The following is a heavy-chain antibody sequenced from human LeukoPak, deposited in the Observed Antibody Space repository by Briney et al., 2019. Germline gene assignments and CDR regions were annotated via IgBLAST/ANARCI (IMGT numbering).Heavy chain of an antibody. CDR2: IYYSGST. J-gene: IGHJ4*02. D-gene: IGHD3-16*01. CDR1: GGSISSGGYY. Sequence: SETLSLTCTVSGGSISSGGYYWSWIRQHPGKGLEWIWYIYYSGSTYYNPSLKSRVTISVDTSKNQFSLKLSSVTAADTAVYYCAREDGGAVKYWGQGTLVTVSS. CDR3: AREDGGAVKY. V-gene: IGHV4-31*03.